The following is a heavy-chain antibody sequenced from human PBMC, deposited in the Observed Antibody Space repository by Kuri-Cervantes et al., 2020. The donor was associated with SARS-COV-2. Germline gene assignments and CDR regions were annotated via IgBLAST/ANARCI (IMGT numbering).Heavy chain of an antibody. V-gene: IGHV3-13*01. CDR3: AKDYRGRNMASGGY. CDR2: IGTAGDK. D-gene: IGHD3-10*01. J-gene: IGHJ4*02. Sequence: GESLKISCAASGFTFSSYDLHWVRQATGKGLEWVSAIGTAGDKYYPGSVKGRFTISRHNSKNTLYLQMNSLRAEDTAIYYCAKDYRGRNMASGGYWGQGTLVTVSS. CDR1: GFTFSSYD.